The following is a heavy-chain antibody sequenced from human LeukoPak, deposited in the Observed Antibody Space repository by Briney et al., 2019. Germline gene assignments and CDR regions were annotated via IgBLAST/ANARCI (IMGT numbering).Heavy chain of an antibody. V-gene: IGHV3-7*03. D-gene: IGHD2-15*01. Sequence: GGSLRLSCAASGFTFNNYWMSWVRQAPGKGLEWVANIKPDGSEKYYGDSVRGRFTISRDNAKSSLYLQMNSLRAEDTAVYYCAKDPRDDIVEYNWFDPWGQGTLVTVSS. CDR2: IKPDGSEK. J-gene: IGHJ5*02. CDR1: GFTFNNYW. CDR3: AKDPRDDIVEYNWFDP.